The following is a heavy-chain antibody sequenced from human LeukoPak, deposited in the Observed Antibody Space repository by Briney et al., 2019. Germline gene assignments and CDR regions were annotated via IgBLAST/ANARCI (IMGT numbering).Heavy chain of an antibody. V-gene: IGHV1-69*04. D-gene: IGHD2-21*02. Sequence: ASVKVSCKASGGTFSSYAISWVRQAPGQGLEWMGRIIPIFGIANYAQKFQGRVTITVDKSTSTAYMELSSLRSEDTAVYYCARGVCGGDCYLRDYYYYGMDVWGQGTTVTVSS. CDR1: GGTFSSYA. J-gene: IGHJ6*02. CDR2: IIPIFGIA. CDR3: ARGVCGGDCYLRDYYYYGMDV.